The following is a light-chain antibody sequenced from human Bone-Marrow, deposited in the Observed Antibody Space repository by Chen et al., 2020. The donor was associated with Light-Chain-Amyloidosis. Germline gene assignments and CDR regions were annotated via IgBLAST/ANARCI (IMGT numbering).Light chain of an antibody. CDR1: DLPTKY. V-gene: IGLV3-25*03. CDR3: QSADSSGTYEVT. CDR2: RDT. J-gene: IGLJ2*01. Sequence: SYELTQPPSVSVSPGQTARITCSGDDLPTKYAYWYQQQPGQAPVLVIHRDTERPSGISERFSGSSSGTTATLTISGVQAEDEADYHCQSADSSGTYEVTFGGGTKLTVL.